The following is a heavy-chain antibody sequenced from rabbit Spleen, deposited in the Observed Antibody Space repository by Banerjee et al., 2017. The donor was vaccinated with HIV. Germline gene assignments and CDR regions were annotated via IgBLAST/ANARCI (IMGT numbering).Heavy chain of an antibody. CDR2: IVPIFGVT. D-gene: IGHD4-1*01. V-gene: IGHV1S7*01. J-gene: IGHJ4*01. CDR3: VREVAAKFGL. Sequence: QSLEESGGGLVQPGGSLTLSCKASGFDFSTYSMSWVRQAPGKGLEWIGYIVPIFGVTYYANWVNGRFTISSHNAQNTLLLQLNSLTAADTATYFCVREVAAKFGLWGPGTLVTVS. CDR1: GFDFSTYS.